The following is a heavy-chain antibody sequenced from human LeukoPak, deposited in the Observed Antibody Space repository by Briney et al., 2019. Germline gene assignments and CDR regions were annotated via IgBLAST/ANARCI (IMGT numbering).Heavy chain of an antibody. J-gene: IGHJ4*02. Sequence: GGSLRLSCAASGFTFSSYAMSWVRQAPGKGLEWVSAISGSGGSTYYADSVKGRFTISRDNSKNTLYLQMNSLRAEDTAVYYCAKGRSITIFGVAAGYWGQGTLVTVPS. CDR1: GFTFSSYA. CDR3: AKGRSITIFGVAAGY. D-gene: IGHD3-3*01. CDR2: ISGSGGST. V-gene: IGHV3-23*01.